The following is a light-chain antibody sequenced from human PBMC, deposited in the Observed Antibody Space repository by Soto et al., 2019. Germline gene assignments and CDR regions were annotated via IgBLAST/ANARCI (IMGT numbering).Light chain of an antibody. V-gene: IGLV2-14*01. CDR1: SSDVGGYNY. CDR3: CSYTSSSTRV. J-gene: IGLJ1*01. Sequence: QSALTQPASVSGSPGQSITISCTGTSSDVGGYNYVSWYQQHPGKAPKLMIYDVSNRPSGVSNRFSGSKSGNTASLTISGLQDEDEADYYCCSYTSSSTRVFGTGTKVTVL. CDR2: DVS.